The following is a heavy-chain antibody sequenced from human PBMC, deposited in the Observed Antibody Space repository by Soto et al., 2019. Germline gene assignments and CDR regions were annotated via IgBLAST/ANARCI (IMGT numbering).Heavy chain of an antibody. V-gene: IGHV4-4*02. D-gene: IGHD4-17*01. CDR2: IYHSENT. CDR1: GGSISSSNW. J-gene: IGHJ6*02. CDR3: ARRHGDYRYYGMDV. Sequence: SETLSLTCAVSGGSISSSNWWSWVRQPPGKGLEWIGEIYHSENTNYNPSLKSRVTISVDKSKNHFSLKLSSVTAADTAVYYCARRHGDYRYYGMDVWGQGTTVTVSS.